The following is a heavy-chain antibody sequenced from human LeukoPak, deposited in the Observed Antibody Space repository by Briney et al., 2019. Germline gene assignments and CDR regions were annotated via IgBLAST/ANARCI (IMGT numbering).Heavy chain of an antibody. CDR1: GFTFSSYA. CDR2: ISYDGSNK. J-gene: IGHJ5*02. D-gene: IGHD5-12*01. CDR3: ARHKTKWLRPNWFDP. V-gene: IGHV3-30*04. Sequence: GGSLRLSCAASGFTFSSYAMHWVRQAPGKGLEWVAVISYDGSNKYYADSVKGRFTISRDNSKNTLYLQMNSLRAEDTAVYYCARHKTKWLRPNWFDPWGQGTLVTVSS.